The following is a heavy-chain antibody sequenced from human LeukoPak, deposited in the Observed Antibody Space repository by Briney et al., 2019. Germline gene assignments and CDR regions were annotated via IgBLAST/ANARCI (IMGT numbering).Heavy chain of an antibody. CDR1: GFTFSAYA. Sequence: GRSLRLSCAASGFTFSAYAMHWVRQAPGKGLEWVAVIWHDGSNENYADSVKGRFSISRDGSKNTVDLQINSLRDEDTAVYYCARDNIVDRDYYFGMDVWGQGTTVTVSS. CDR2: IWHDGSNE. J-gene: IGHJ6*02. V-gene: IGHV3-33*01. CDR3: ARDNIVDRDYYFGMDV. D-gene: IGHD5-12*01.